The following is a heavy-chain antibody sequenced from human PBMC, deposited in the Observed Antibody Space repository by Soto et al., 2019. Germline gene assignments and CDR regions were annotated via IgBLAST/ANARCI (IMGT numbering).Heavy chain of an antibody. CDR1: GFTFTSSA. Sequence: VASVKVSCKASGFTFTSSAVQWVRQARGQRLEWIGWIVVGSGNTNYAQKFQERVTITRDMSTITAYMELSSLRSEDTAVYYCAAMATYDILTGHYYYGMDVWGQGTTVTVSS. V-gene: IGHV1-58*01. CDR2: IVVGSGNT. J-gene: IGHJ6*02. CDR3: AAMATYDILTGHYYYGMDV. D-gene: IGHD3-9*01.